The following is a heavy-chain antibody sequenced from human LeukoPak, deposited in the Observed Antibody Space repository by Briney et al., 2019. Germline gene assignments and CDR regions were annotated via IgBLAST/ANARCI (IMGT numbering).Heavy chain of an antibody. V-gene: IGHV1-8*01. CDR2: MNPNSGNT. CDR1: GYTFTSYD. J-gene: IGHJ6*03. D-gene: IGHD6-13*01. Sequence: ASVKVSCKASGYTFTSYDINWVRQATGQGLEWMGWMNPNSGNTGYAQKFQGRVTMTRNTSISTAYMELSSLRSEDTAVYYCARSGGSSSWYRDYYYYYMDVWGKGTTVTVSS. CDR3: ARSGGSSSWYRDYYYYYMDV.